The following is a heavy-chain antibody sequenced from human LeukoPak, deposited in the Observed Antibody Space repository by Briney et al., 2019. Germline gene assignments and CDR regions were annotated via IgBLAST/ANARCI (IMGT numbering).Heavy chain of an antibody. V-gene: IGHV1-69*13. CDR2: IIPIFGTA. CDR1: GGTFSSYA. CDR3: ARDGEELVRDPRDSFYYGMDV. D-gene: IGHD6-13*01. Sequence: RASVTVSCTASGGTFSSYAISWVRQAPGQGLEWMGGIIPIFGTANYAQKFQGRVTITADESTSTAYMELSSLRSEDTAVYYCARDGEELVRDPRDSFYYGMDVWGQGTTVTVSS. J-gene: IGHJ6*02.